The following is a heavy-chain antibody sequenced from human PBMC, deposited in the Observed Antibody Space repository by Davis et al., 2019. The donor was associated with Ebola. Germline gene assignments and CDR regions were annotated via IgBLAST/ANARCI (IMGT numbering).Heavy chain of an antibody. V-gene: IGHV1-46*03. CDR1: GYTFTSYY. D-gene: IGHD2-15*01. Sequence: ASVKVSCKASGYTFTSYYMHWVRQAPGQGLEWMGIINPSGGSTSYAQKFQGRVTMTRDTSTSTVYMELSSLRSEDTAVYYCARGGPCSGDSCYHYYYGMDVWGKGTTVTVSS. CDR2: INPSGGST. J-gene: IGHJ6*04. CDR3: ARGGPCSGDSCYHYYYGMDV.